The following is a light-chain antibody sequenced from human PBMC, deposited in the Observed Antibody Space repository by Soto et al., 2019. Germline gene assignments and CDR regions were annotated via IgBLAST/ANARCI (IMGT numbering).Light chain of an antibody. V-gene: IGKV3-15*01. CDR2: GAS. CDR1: QTISSN. J-gene: IGKJ2*01. Sequence: EIVMTQSPATLSVSPGDSATLSCRASQTISSNLAWYQQRPGQAPRLLIHGASTRATGVPARFSGSGSGTESTLPISSTRFEDFAVYYCQKYHNCPPQYTFGQGTKLQIK. CDR3: QKYHNCPPQYT.